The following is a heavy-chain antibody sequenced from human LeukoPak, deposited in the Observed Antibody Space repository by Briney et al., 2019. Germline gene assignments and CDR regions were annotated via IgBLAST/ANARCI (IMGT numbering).Heavy chain of an antibody. CDR2: INHSGST. Sequence: PSQTLSLTCAVSGGSITSGGYYWSWIRQPPGKGLEWIGEINHSGSTNYNPSLKSRVTISVDTSKNQFSLKLSSVTAADTAVYYCARETTMIDNYFDYWGQGTLVTVSS. CDR1: GGSITSGGYY. J-gene: IGHJ4*02. D-gene: IGHD3-22*01. V-gene: IGHV4-30-2*01. CDR3: ARETTMIDNYFDY.